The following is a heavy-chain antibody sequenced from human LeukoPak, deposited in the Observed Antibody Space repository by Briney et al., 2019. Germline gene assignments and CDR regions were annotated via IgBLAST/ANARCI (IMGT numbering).Heavy chain of an antibody. V-gene: IGHV3-23*01. J-gene: IGHJ4*02. Sequence: GSLRLFCAASGFTFSSYAMSWVRQAPGEGLERGSVISNSGGSTHYADSVKGRFTISRDNSKNTLHLQMNSLRAEDTAVYYCAKGHYDSSDYNYFTYWGQGTLVSVSS. CDR3: AKGHYDSSDYNYFTY. CDR2: ISNSGGST. CDR1: GFTFSSYA. D-gene: IGHD3-22*01.